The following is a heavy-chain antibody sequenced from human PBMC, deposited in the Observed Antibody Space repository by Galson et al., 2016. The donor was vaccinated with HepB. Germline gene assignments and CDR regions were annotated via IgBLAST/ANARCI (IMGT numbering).Heavy chain of an antibody. CDR3: ARGYGSGTYFVNNWFDP. D-gene: IGHD3-10*01. J-gene: IGHJ5*02. CDR1: GLIFSSYT. CDR2: ISGSGGGT. Sequence: SLRLSCAASGLIFSSYTMDWVRQAPGKRLEWVSAISGSGGGTYYADSVKGRFTISRDNSKNTLYLQLNNLRAGDTAVYYCARGYGSGTYFVNNWFDPWGQGTLVTVSS. V-gene: IGHV3-23*01.